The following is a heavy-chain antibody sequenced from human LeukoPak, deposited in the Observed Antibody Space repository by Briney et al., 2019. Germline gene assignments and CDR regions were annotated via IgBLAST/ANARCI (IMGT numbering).Heavy chain of an antibody. D-gene: IGHD3-22*01. CDR3: ARVLNYYDSSGYYFSY. CDR2: INQDESTK. CDR1: GFTLRNYW. V-gene: IGHV3-7*01. Sequence: GGSLRLSCVASGFTLRNYWMTWVRQAPGTGLEWVANINQDESTKSYGDSVRGRFTISRDNAKNSLYLHMNSLRAEDTAVYYCARVLNYYDSSGYYFSYWGQGTLVTVSS. J-gene: IGHJ4*02.